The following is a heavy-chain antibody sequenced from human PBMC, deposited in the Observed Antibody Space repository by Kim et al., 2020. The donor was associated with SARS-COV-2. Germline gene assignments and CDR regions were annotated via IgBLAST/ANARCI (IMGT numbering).Heavy chain of an antibody. Sequence: EGSLRLSCEASGLTFSSYGMHWVRQAPGKGLEWVAVISYDGSNKYYADSVKGRFTISRDNSKNTLYLQMNSLRAEDTAVYYCAKRPKGPGAVGWFDPWGQGTLVTVSS. CDR2: ISYDGSNK. D-gene: IGHD2-8*02. CDR1: GLTFSSYG. J-gene: IGHJ5*02. V-gene: IGHV3-30*18. CDR3: AKRPKGPGAVGWFDP.